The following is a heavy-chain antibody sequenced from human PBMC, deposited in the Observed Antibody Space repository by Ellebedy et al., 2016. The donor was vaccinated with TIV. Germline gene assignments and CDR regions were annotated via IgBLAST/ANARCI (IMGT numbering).Heavy chain of an antibody. CDR1: GFTFSNYW. J-gene: IGHJ6*04. Sequence: GESLKISSAASGFTFSNYWMHWVRQAPGRGLEWVANIKQNESEKYYVDSVKGRFTISRDNAKNSLYLQMNSLRVEDTAVYYCGRAMDVWGKGTTVTVSS. V-gene: IGHV3-7*01. CDR2: IKQNESEK. CDR3: GRAMDV.